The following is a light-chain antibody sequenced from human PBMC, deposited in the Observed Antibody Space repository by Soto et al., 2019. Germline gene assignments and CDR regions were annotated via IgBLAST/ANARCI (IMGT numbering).Light chain of an antibody. CDR3: CSYAGSSVV. J-gene: IGLJ2*01. CDR2: DVS. CDR1: SSDVGGYNY. Sequence: QSALTQPRSVSGSPGQSVTISCTGTSSDVGGYNYVSWYQQHPGKAPKLMIYDVSKRPSGVPDRFSGSKSGNTASLTISGLQAEDEADYYGCSYAGSSVVFGGGTKLTLL. V-gene: IGLV2-11*01.